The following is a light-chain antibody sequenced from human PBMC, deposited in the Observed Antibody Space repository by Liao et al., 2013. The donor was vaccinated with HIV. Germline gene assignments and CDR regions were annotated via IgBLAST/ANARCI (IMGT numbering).Light chain of an antibody. CDR1: KLGAKY. Sequence: SYELTQPSSVSVSPGQTASITCSGDKLGAKYACWYQQKPGQSPVLVIYQDTKRPSGIPERFSGSNSGNTATLTISGTQTLDEADYFCQAWDRSADVVFGGGTKLTVL. V-gene: IGLV3-1*01. CDR3: QAWDRSADVV. CDR2: QDT. J-gene: IGLJ2*01.